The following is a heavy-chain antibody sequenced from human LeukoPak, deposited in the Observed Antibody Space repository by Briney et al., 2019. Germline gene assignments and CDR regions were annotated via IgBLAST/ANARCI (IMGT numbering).Heavy chain of an antibody. CDR2: SRNKGNSYTT. CDR1: GFTFSDHY. V-gene: IGHV3-72*01. D-gene: IGHD3-22*01. J-gene: IGHJ4*02. CDR3: VRSSEYSAIDY. Sequence: PGGSLRLSCAASGFTFSDHYMDWVRQAPGKGLEWVGRSRNKGNSYTTEYAASVRGRFTSSRDESKKSLYMQMNSLKTEDTAVYYCVRSSEYSAIDYWGQGTLVTVSS.